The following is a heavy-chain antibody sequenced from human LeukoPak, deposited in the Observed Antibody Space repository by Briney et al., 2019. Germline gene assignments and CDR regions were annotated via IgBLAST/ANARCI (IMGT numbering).Heavy chain of an antibody. CDR3: AKDSVVMVGGFDY. Sequence: PGGSLRLSCAASGFTFSSYGIHWVRQAPGKGLEWVAFIRFDGGNKYYADSVKGRFTISRDNSKNTLYLQMNSLRAEDTAVYYCAKDSVVMVGGFDYWGQGTLVTVSS. CDR2: IRFDGGNK. D-gene: IGHD2-15*01. CDR1: GFTFSSYG. J-gene: IGHJ4*02. V-gene: IGHV3-30*02.